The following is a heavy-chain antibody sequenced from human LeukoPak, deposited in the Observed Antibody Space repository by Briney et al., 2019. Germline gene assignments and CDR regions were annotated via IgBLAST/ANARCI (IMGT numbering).Heavy chain of an antibody. CDR1: GGSFSGYY. CDR3: ARGIVGATRSLFDY. Sequence: SETLSLTCAVYGGSFSGYYWSWIRQSPGKGLESIGEINHSGSTNYNPSLKSRVSISVDTSMNQFSLKLSSVTAADTAVYYCARGIVGATRSLFDYWGQGMLVTVSS. V-gene: IGHV4-34*01. J-gene: IGHJ4*02. D-gene: IGHD1-26*01. CDR2: INHSGST.